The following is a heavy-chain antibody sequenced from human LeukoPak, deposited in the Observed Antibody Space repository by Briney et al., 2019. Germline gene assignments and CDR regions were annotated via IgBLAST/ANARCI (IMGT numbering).Heavy chain of an antibody. CDR2: ISYDGSNK. CDR3: ARGKQQLARAYYYYYMDV. CDR1: GFTFSCYA. Sequence: PGGSLRLSCAASGFTFSCYAMHWVRQAPGKGLEWVAVISYDGSNKYSVKGRFTISRDNSKNTLYLQMNSLRAEDTAVYYCARGKQQLARAYYYYYMDVWGKGTTVTVSS. V-gene: IGHV3-30*04. J-gene: IGHJ6*03. D-gene: IGHD6-13*01.